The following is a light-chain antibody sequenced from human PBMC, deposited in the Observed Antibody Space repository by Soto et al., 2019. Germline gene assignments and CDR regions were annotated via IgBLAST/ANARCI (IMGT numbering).Light chain of an antibody. CDR1: SSDVGSYNY. V-gene: IGLV2-14*01. Sequence: QSVLTQPASVSGSPGQSITISCTGTSSDVGSYNYVSWYQQRPGKAPKLMIYEVTNRPSGVSDRFSGSKSGNTASLTISGLQYEDEADYYYGSYTTSVYVFGTGTKLTVL. CDR2: EVT. CDR3: GSYTTSVYV. J-gene: IGLJ1*01.